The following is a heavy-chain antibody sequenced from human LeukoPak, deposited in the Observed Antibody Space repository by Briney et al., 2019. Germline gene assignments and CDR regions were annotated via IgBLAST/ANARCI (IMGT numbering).Heavy chain of an antibody. CDR3: ARRGSSPSFDI. CDR1: GGTFTSYA. J-gene: IGHJ3*02. CDR2: ISAYNGNT. V-gene: IGHV1-18*01. Sequence: ASVKVSCKASGGTFTSYAISWVRQAPGQGLEWMGWISAYNGNTNYAQKPQGRVTMTTDTSTSTAYMELRSLRSDDTAVYYCARRGSSPSFDIWGQGTMVTVSS. D-gene: IGHD2-2*01.